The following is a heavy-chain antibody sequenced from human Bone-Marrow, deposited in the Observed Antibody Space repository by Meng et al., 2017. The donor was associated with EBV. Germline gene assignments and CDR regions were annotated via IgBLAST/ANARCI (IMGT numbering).Heavy chain of an antibody. CDR3: ARGLGGHYPTMEY. CDR2: IHHSGTT. D-gene: IGHD3-22*01. CDR1: GASIGSSDW. V-gene: IGHV4-4*02. Sequence: QVNRQRAGPGLVKPSGTLSLTCAVSGASIGSSDWWTWVRQAPGKGLEWIGEIHHSGTTNCNPSLGSRVTISIDKSDNQFSLKLTSVTAADTAVYYCARGLGGHYPTMEYWGQGTLVTVSS. J-gene: IGHJ4*02.